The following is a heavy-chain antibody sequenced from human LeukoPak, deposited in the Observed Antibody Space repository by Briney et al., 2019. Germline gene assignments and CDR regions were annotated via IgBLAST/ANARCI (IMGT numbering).Heavy chain of an antibody. CDR3: AKSFYYDSSGYYHDKYYFDY. CDR2: ISGSGGST. CDR1: GFTFSSYA. D-gene: IGHD3-22*01. Sequence: PGGSPRLSCAASGFTFSSYAMSWVRQAPGKGLEWVSAISGSGGSTYYADSVKGRFTISRDNSKNTLYLQMNSLRAEDTAVYYCAKSFYYDSSGYYHDKYYFDYWGQGTLVTASS. V-gene: IGHV3-23*01. J-gene: IGHJ4*02.